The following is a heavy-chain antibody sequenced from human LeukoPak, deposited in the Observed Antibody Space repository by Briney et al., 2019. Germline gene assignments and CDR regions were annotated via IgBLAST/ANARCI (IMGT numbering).Heavy chain of an antibody. CDR1: GFTFSSYA. V-gene: IGHV3-23*01. Sequence: HAGGSLRLSCAASGFTFSSYAMSWVRQAPGKGLEWVSAISGSGGSTYYADSVKGRFTISRDNSKNTLYLQMNSLRAEDTAVYYCAKNGISGFYPYYFDYWGQGTLVTVSS. D-gene: IGHD5-12*01. CDR3: AKNGISGFYPYYFDY. J-gene: IGHJ4*02. CDR2: ISGSGGST.